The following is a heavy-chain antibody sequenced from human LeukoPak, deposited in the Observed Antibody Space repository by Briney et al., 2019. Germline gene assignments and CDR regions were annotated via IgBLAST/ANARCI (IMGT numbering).Heavy chain of an antibody. CDR2: IYHSGST. D-gene: IGHD3-3*01. V-gene: IGHV4-38-2*01. Sequence: SETLSLTCAVSGYSISSGYYWGWIRQPPGKGLEWIGSIYHSGSTYYNPSLKSRVTISVDTSKNQFSLKLSSVTAADTAVYYCARHRNDFWSGHTWYFDLWGRGTPVTVSS. J-gene: IGHJ2*01. CDR3: ARHRNDFWSGHTWYFDL. CDR1: GYSISSGYY.